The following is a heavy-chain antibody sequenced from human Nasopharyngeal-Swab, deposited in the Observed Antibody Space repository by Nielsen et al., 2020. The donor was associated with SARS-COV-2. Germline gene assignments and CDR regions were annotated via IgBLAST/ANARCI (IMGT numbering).Heavy chain of an antibody. Sequence: VRQAPGKGPEWVANIKQDGSEKYYVDSVKGRFTISRDNAKNSLYLQMNSLRAEDTAVYYCARDLIRSGIAAAGTSGSFDYWGQGTLVTVSS. CDR3: ARDLIRSGIAAAGTSGSFDY. V-gene: IGHV3-7*01. J-gene: IGHJ4*02. CDR2: IKQDGSEK. D-gene: IGHD6-13*01.